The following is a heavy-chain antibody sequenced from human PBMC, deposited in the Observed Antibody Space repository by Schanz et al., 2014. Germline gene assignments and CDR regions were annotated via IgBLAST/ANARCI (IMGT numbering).Heavy chain of an antibody. Sequence: QVQLQESGPGLVRPSQTLSLTCTVSGDSISSGSYYWSWIHQHPGKGLEWIGYIYFNGITYYKPSLKARLIISVDTSKNQFSLKLSSVTAADTAVYYCARVGRSSSSPHGSSGDYWGQGTLVTVSS. CDR3: ARVGRSSSSPHGSSGDY. CDR2: IYFNGIT. V-gene: IGHV4-31*03. J-gene: IGHJ4*02. CDR1: GDSISSGSYY. D-gene: IGHD6-6*01.